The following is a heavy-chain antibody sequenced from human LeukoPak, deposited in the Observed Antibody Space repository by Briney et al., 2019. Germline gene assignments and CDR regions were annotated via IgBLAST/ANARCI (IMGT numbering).Heavy chain of an antibody. CDR3: ARASYYYDTSGLGALDI. CDR2: INWDGSRI. Sequence: PGGSLRLSCAASGFTFDDHAMYWVRQAPGKGLEWVSGINWDGSRIGYADAVKGRFTISRDSAKKSLYLQMNSLRTEDTASYYCARASYYYDTSGLGALDIWGQGTLVTVSS. D-gene: IGHD3-22*01. V-gene: IGHV3-9*01. CDR1: GFTFDDHA. J-gene: IGHJ3*02.